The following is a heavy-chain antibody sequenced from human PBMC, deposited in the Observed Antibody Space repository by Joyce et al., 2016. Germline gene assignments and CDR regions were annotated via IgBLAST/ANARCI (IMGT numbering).Heavy chain of an antibody. Sequence: QVQLVQSGAEVKKPGASVKVSCKASVYTFTGYYMHWVRQAPGQGLEWMGGNNTNSGGTNYAQKFHGRVTMTRDTSSSTAYMELSRLRSDDTAVYYCARDTTSSGWMTYYYYYYGMDVWGQGTTVTVSS. D-gene: IGHD6-19*01. CDR1: VYTFTGYY. J-gene: IGHJ6*02. CDR3: ARDTTSSGWMTYYYYYYGMDV. CDR2: NNTNSGGT. V-gene: IGHV1-2*02.